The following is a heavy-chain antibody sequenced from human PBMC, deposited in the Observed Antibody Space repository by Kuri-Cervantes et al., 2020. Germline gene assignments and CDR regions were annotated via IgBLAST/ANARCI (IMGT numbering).Heavy chain of an antibody. V-gene: IGHV3-30*18. CDR3: AKDATAMVVFPYYYGMDV. J-gene: IGHJ6*02. CDR2: ISYDGSNK. Sequence: GGSLRLSCTVSGGSISSYYWTWIRQPPGKGLEWVAVISYDGSNKYYADSVKGRFTISRDNSKNTLYLQMNSLRAEDTAVYYCAKDATAMVVFPYYYGMDVWGQGTTVTVSS. D-gene: IGHD5-18*01. CDR1: GGSISSYY.